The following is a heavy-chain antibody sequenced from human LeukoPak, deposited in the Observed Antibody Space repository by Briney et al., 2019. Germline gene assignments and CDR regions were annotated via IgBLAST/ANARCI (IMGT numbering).Heavy chain of an antibody. Sequence: ASVKVSCKASGYTFTGYYMHWVRQAPGQGLEWMGRINSNSGGTNYAQKFQGRATMTRDTSISTAYMELSSLVSDDTAVYYCARGTPNYYDSSGYDYWGQGTLVTVSS. CDR2: INSNSGGT. D-gene: IGHD3-22*01. CDR1: GYTFTGYY. J-gene: IGHJ4*02. V-gene: IGHV1-2*06. CDR3: ARGTPNYYDSSGYDY.